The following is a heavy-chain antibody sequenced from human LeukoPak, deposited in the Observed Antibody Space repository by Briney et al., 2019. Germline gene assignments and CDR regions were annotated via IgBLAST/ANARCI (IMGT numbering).Heavy chain of an antibody. CDR1: GFTFSSYA. V-gene: IGHV3-23*01. Sequence: GGSLRLSCAASGFTFSSYAMTWVRQAPGNGLEWVSVISGSGSSTYYADSVKGRFTISRDNSENTVYLQMNSLRAEDTAVYYCARDPTRTVGPKGAYWGQGTLVTVSS. D-gene: IGHD1-26*01. CDR3: ARDPTRTVGPKGAY. CDR2: ISGSGSST. J-gene: IGHJ4*02.